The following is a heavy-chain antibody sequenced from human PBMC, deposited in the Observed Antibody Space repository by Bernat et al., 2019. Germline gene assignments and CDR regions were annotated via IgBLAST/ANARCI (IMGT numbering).Heavy chain of an antibody. CDR1: GYTFTSYA. V-gene: IGHV7-4-1*02. CDR3: ARGPRSIYYYYYYMYV. CDR2: INTNTGNP. J-gene: IGHJ6*03. Sequence: QVQLVQSGSELKKPGASVKVSCKASGYTFTSYAMNGVRQAPGQGLEWMGWINTNTGNPTYAQGFTGLFVFSLDTSVSTSYLQISSLKAEDTAVYYCARGPRSIYYYYYYMYVWGKGTTVTVSS. D-gene: IGHD6-6*01.